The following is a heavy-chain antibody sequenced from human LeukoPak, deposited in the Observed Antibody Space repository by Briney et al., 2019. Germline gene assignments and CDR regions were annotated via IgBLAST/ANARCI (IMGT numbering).Heavy chain of an antibody. J-gene: IGHJ4*02. CDR3: AKDLHGTY. Sequence: GGSLRLSCAASGFTFSLYWMNWVRRAPGKGLEWVSAISGSGGSTYYADSVKGRFTISRDNSKNTLYLQMNSLRAEDTAVYYCAKDLHGTYWGQGTLVTVSS. V-gene: IGHV3-23*01. CDR1: GFTFSLYW. D-gene: IGHD5-24*01. CDR2: ISGSGGST.